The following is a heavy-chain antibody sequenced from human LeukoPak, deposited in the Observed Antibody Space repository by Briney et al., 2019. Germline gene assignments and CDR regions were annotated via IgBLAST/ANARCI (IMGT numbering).Heavy chain of an antibody. CDR3: ASRSTVTTFGYYFDY. J-gene: IGHJ4*02. CDR2: IYYSGST. CDR1: GGSISSSSYY. D-gene: IGHD4-17*01. Sequence: SETLSLTCTVSGGSISSSSYYWGWIRQPPGKGLEWIGSIYYSGSTYYNPSLKSRVTISVDTSKNQFSLKLSFVAAADTAVYYCASRSTVTTFGYYFDYWGQGTLVTVSS. V-gene: IGHV4-39*01.